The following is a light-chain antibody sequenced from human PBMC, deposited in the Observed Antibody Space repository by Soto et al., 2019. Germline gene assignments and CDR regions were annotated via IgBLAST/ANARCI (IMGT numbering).Light chain of an antibody. J-gene: IGLJ2*01. Sequence: QSALTQPPSVSGAPGRRVTISCTVSSSNIGAGYDVHWYQQLPGTAPKLLIYGNSNRPSGVPDRFSGSKSGTSASLAITGLQAEDEADYYCQSYDSGLSGSRVFGGGTKLTVL. CDR1: SSNIGAGYD. CDR2: GNS. CDR3: QSYDSGLSGSRV. V-gene: IGLV1-40*01.